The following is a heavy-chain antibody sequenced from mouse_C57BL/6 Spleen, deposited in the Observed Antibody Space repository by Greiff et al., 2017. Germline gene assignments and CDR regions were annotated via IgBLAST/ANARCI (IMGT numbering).Heavy chain of an antibody. Sequence: DVMLVESGGGLVKPGGSLKLSCAASGFTFSSYAMSWVRQTPEKRLEWVATISDGGSYTYYPDNVKGRFTISRDNAKNNLYLQMSHLKSEDTAMYYCAREENYYGSSYAYWYFDVRGTGTTVTVSS. V-gene: IGHV5-4*01. CDR2: ISDGGSYT. D-gene: IGHD1-1*01. CDR3: AREENYYGSSYAYWYFDV. CDR1: GFTFSSYA. J-gene: IGHJ1*03.